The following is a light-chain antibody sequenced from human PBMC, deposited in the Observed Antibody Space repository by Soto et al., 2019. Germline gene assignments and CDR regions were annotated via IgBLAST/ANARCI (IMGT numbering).Light chain of an antibody. Sequence: DIQLTQSPSSLFASVGDRVTITCRASQGITSDLNWYQQKPGKVPKLLFYAASSLQTGVASRFSGSGSGADFTITITSLQHEDFATYCWQQSYSTPHTFGQGTKLDIK. CDR2: AAS. CDR1: QGITSD. V-gene: IGKV1-39*01. CDR3: QQSYSTPHT. J-gene: IGKJ2*01.